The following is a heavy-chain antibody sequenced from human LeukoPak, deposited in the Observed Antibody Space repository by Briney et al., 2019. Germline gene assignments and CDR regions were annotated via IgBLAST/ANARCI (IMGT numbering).Heavy chain of an antibody. CDR2: INPSGGST. CDR3: ARDKLHTDAFDI. J-gene: IGHJ3*02. CDR1: GYTFTSYY. D-gene: IGHD4-23*01. Sequence: ASVKVSCKASGYTFTSYYMHWVRQAPGQGLEWMGIINPSGGSTSYAQKFQGRVTMTRDMSTSTVYMELSSLRSEDTAVYYCARDKLHTDAFDIWGQGTMVTASS. V-gene: IGHV1-46*01.